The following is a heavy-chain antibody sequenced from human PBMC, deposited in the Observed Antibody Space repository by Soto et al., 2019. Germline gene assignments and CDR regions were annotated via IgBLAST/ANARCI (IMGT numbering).Heavy chain of an antibody. V-gene: IGHV1-46*03. CDR3: ARDGGVYDSSGYADY. D-gene: IGHD3-22*01. CDR2: INPSDGST. J-gene: IGHJ4*02. CDR1: GYTFSSYY. Sequence: GASVKVSCKASGYTFSSYYMYWVRQAPGQGLEWMGIINPSDGSTTYAQKFQGRVTMTRDTSTSTVYLDLSSLRSEDTAVYYCARDGGVYDSSGYADYWGQGTLVTVSS.